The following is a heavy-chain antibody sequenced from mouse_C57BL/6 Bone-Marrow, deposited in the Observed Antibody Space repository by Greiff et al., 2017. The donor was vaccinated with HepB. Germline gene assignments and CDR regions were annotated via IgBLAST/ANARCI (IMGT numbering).Heavy chain of an antibody. D-gene: IGHD2-4*01. J-gene: IGHJ1*03. V-gene: IGHV1-9*01. CDR1: GYTFTGYW. CDR2: ILPGSGST. CDR3: ASLSIYYDSPRYFDV. Sequence: VKLMESGAELMKPGASVKLSCKATGYTFTGYWIEWVKQRPGHGLEWIGEILPGSGSTNYNEKFKGKATFTADTSSNTAYMQLSSLTTEDSAIYYCASLSIYYDSPRYFDVWGTGTTVTVSS.